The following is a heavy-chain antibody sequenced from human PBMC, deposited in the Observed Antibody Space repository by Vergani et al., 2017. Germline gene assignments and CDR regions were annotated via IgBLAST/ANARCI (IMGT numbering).Heavy chain of an antibody. CDR1: GGSFSGYY. V-gene: IGHV4-34*11. J-gene: IGHJ4*02. D-gene: IGHD6-19*01. CDR3: ARGSGAVAGTHIDY. Sequence: QVQLVQWGAGLLKPSETLSLTCAVYGGSFSGYYWSWIRQPPGKGLEWIGYIYYSGSTNYNPSLKSRVTISVDTSKNQFSLKLSSVTAADTAVYYCARGSGAVAGTHIDYWGQGTLVTVSS. CDR2: IYYSGST.